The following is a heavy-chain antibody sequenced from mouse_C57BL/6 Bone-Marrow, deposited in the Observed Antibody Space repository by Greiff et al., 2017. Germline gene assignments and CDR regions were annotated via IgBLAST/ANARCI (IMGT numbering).Heavy chain of an antibody. D-gene: IGHD2-4*01. CDR3: TTNDDDGYYYAMDY. Sequence: EVQLVESGAELVRPGASVKLSCTASGFNIKDGYMHWVKQRPERGLVGIGWFVPENGDTEYASKFQGRATITADTSSNTAYLQLSSLTSEDTAVYYCTTNDDDGYYYAMDYGGQGTSGSVPS. V-gene: IGHV14-4*01. CDR2: FVPENGDT. J-gene: IGHJ4*01. CDR1: GFNIKDGY.